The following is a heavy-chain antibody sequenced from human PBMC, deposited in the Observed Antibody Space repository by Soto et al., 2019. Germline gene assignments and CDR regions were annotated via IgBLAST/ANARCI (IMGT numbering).Heavy chain of an antibody. CDR1: EFTFSGYA. CDR2: ISGGGDAT. CDR3: ARTASGSTCRPDLWYFDL. D-gene: IGHD3-10*01. Sequence: EVQLLDSGGGLVQPGGSLRLSCAASEFTFSGYALTWVRQAPGKGLEWVSAISGGGDATFYADSVKGRFTISRDNSKNTLYLQMNTLRAEETAVYYCARTASGSTCRPDLWYFDLWGRGTLVTVSS. J-gene: IGHJ2*01. V-gene: IGHV3-23*01.